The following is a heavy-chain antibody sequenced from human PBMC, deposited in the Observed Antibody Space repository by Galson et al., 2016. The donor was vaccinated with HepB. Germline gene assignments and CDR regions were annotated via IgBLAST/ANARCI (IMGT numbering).Heavy chain of an antibody. CDR1: GFTFSSYA. D-gene: IGHD2-2*01. Sequence: SLRPSCAASGFTFSSYAMSWVRQAPGKGLEWVSSISGDGAPYYVDSMKGRFTISRDNSKDTLYLQMISLRAEDTAVYYCARDRGFYSSTWDWGQGTLVTVSS. V-gene: IGHV3-23*01. CDR2: ISGDGAP. CDR3: ARDRGFYSSTWD. J-gene: IGHJ4*02.